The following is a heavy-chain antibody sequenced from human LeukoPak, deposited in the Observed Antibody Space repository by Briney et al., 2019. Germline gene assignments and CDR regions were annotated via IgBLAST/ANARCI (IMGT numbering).Heavy chain of an antibody. D-gene: IGHD5-24*01. Sequence: GGSLRLSCAASGFTFSSYSMNWVRQAPGKGLEWVSYISSSSSTIYYADSVKGRFTISRDNAKNSLYLQMNSLRAEDTAVYYCASSSEMATIPFDYWGQGTLVTVSS. J-gene: IGHJ4*02. CDR3: ASSSEMATIPFDY. V-gene: IGHV3-48*01. CDR1: GFTFSSYS. CDR2: ISSSSSTI.